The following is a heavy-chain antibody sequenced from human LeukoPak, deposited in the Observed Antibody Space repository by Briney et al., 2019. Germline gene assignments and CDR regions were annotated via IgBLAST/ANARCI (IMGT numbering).Heavy chain of an antibody. J-gene: IGHJ3*02. CDR2: IYYSGST. D-gene: IGHD3-10*01. Sequence: PSETLSLTCTVSGGSVSSGSYYWSWIRQPPGKGLEWIGNIYYSGSTNYNPSLKSRVTISVDTSKNQFSLKLSSVTAADTAVYYCARDRVVRGGNAFDIWGQGTMVTVPS. CDR3: ARDRVVRGGNAFDI. V-gene: IGHV4-61*01. CDR1: GGSVSSGSYY.